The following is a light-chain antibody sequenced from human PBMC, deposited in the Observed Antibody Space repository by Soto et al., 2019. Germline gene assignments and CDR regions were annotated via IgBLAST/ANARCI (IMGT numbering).Light chain of an antibody. Sequence: DIHMTQSPSSLSASVGDIFTITCRASQSIAGYLSWYQQRPGKAPKFLIYSASSLQRGVPSRLSGSGYGTDLSITINGMKTEDFETYLCQQSFSVTITFGQGTRLEIK. V-gene: IGKV1-39*01. J-gene: IGKJ5*01. CDR1: QSIAGY. CDR2: SAS. CDR3: QQSFSVTIT.